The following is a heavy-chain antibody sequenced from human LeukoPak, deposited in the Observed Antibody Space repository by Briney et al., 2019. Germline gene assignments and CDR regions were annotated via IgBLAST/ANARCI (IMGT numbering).Heavy chain of an antibody. V-gene: IGHV4-39*01. Sequence: SETLSLTCTVSGGSISSSSYYWGWIRQPPGKGLEWIGSIYYSGSTYYNPSLKSRVTISVDTSKNQFSLKLSSVTAADTAVYYCARSPTVTTPRLYYYYGMDVWGQGTTVTVSS. J-gene: IGHJ6*02. CDR2: IYYSGST. D-gene: IGHD4-17*01. CDR1: GGSISSSSYY. CDR3: ARSPTVTTPRLYYYYGMDV.